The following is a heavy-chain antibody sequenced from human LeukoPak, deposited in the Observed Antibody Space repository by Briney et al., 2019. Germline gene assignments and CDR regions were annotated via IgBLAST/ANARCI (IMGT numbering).Heavy chain of an antibody. CDR1: GFTFSSYA. Sequence: GGSLRLSCAASGFTFSSYAMSWVRQAPGKGLEWVSAISGSGGSTYYADSVKGRFTISRDNPKNTLYLQMNSLRAEDTAVYYCAKDSGYCSSTSCPYNWFDPWGQETLVTVSS. J-gene: IGHJ5*02. D-gene: IGHD2-2*01. V-gene: IGHV3-23*01. CDR2: ISGSGGST. CDR3: AKDSGYCSSTSCPYNWFDP.